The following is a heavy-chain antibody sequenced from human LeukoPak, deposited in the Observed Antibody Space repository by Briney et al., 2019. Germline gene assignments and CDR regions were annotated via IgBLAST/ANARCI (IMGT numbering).Heavy chain of an antibody. D-gene: IGHD3-3*01. CDR2: ISGSGGST. CDR1: GFTFSSYA. CDR3: AKSYYDFWSGYYKYYFDY. V-gene: IGHV3-23*01. J-gene: IGHJ4*02. Sequence: GGSLRLSCAASGFTFSSYAMSWVRQAPGRGLEWVSAISGSGGSTYYADSVKGRFTISRDNSKNTLYLQMNSLRAEDTAVYYCAKSYYDFWSGYYKYYFDYWGQGTLVTVSS.